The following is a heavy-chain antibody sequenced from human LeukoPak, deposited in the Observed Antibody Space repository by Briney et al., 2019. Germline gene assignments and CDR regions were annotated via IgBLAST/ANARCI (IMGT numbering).Heavy chain of an antibody. V-gene: IGHV1-18*01. D-gene: IGHD6-19*01. CDR1: GYTFTSYG. CDR2: ISAYNGNT. Sequence: GASVKVSFKASGYTFTSYGISWVRQAPGQGLEWMGWISAYNGNTNYAQELQGRVTMTTDTSTSTAYLELRSLRSDDTAVYYCARGGGLVPGTWFDPWGQGTLVTVSS. CDR3: ARGGGLVPGTWFDP. J-gene: IGHJ5*02.